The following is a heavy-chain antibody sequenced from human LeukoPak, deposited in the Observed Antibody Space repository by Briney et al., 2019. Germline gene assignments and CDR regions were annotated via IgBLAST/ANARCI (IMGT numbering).Heavy chain of an antibody. CDR1: GFTFSSYS. V-gene: IGHV3-21*01. Sequence: GGSLRLSCAASGFTFSSYSMNWVRQAPGKGLEWVSSIRSSSSYIYYADSVKGRFTISRDNAKNSLYLQMNSLRAEDTAVYYCAREGVLDTAMDGCFGYWGQGTLVTVSS. CDR2: IRSSSSYI. CDR3: AREGVLDTAMDGCFGY. D-gene: IGHD5-18*01. J-gene: IGHJ4*02.